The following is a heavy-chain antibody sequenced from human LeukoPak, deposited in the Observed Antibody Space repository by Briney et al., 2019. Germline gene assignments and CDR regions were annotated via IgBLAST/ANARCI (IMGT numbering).Heavy chain of an antibody. CDR1: GFTFSSYA. CDR3: ARGGGLDV. Sequence: GGSLRLSCAASGFTFSSYAMNWARQAPGKGLEWVASTNHNGNVNYYVDSVKGRFTISRDNAKNSLYLQMSNLRAEDAAVYFCARGGGLDVWGQGATVTVSS. J-gene: IGHJ6*02. V-gene: IGHV3-7*03. CDR2: TNHNGNVN. D-gene: IGHD3-16*01.